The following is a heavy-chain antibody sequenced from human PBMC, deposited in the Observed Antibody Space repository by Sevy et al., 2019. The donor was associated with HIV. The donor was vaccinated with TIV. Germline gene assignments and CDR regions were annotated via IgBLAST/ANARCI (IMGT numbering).Heavy chain of an antibody. CDR3: AKDRITVIGDAFDL. CDR2: ISNSGSDT. V-gene: IGHV3-23*01. CDR1: GFTFSSYA. D-gene: IGHD4-17*01. Sequence: GGSLRLSCAASGFTFSSYAMHWVRQAPGKGLEWVSAISNSGSDTKYAGSVKGLFTISRDTSKNILYVQMNSPSAEDTAVYYCAKDRITVIGDAFDLWGQGTMVTVSS. J-gene: IGHJ3*01.